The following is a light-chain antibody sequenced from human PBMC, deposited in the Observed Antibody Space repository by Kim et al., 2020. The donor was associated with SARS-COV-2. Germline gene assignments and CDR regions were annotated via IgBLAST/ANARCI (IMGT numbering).Light chain of an antibody. CDR3: QQFNNWPLYS. Sequence: VSPGDRPTLYSRVHQRGSSNVAWFHQTPGEAPRRLIYGEFTRASGVPASFSRSESETEFTLTISSLQSEGFGVYYCQQFNNWPLYSFGQGPKLEI. J-gene: IGKJ2*03. CDR2: GEF. CDR1: QRGSSN. V-gene: IGKV3-15*01.